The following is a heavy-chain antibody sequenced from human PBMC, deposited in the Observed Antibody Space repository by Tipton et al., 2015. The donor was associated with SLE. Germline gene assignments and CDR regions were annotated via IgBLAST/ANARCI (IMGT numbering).Heavy chain of an antibody. CDR3: ARYTGGGFYFDY. V-gene: IGHV4-39*07. J-gene: IGHJ4*02. D-gene: IGHD2-2*02. CDR1: GGSMSSSGYY. Sequence: TLSLTCTVSGGSMSSSGYYWGWIRQPPRMGLEWIGTIYYSGSTYYNPSLKSRVTISVDMSKNQFFLNLTSVTAADTAVYHCARYTGGGFYFDYWGQGKLVIVSS. CDR2: IYYSGST.